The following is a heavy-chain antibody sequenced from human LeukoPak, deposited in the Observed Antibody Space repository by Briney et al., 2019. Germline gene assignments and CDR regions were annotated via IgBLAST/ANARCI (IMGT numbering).Heavy chain of an antibody. CDR2: IGTYSGNT. D-gene: IGHD2-2*02. CDR1: GYSFSTYG. Sequence: ASVKVSCKASGYSFSTYGIIWVRQAPGQGLEWMGWIGTYSGNTNYAQRLQGRVTMTIDTSTRTAYMELRSLRSDDTAVYYCASCSSTSCYSEENNWFDPWGQGTLVTVSS. V-gene: IGHV1-18*01. J-gene: IGHJ5*02. CDR3: ASCSSTSCYSEENNWFDP.